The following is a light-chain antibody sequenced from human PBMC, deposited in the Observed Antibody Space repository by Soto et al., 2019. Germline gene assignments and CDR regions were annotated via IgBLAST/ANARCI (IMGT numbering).Light chain of an antibody. CDR2: RND. Sequence: QSVLTQPPTASGTPGQRVTISCSGSRSNIGSNYVYWYQQVPGTAPKLLIYRNDQRPSGVPARFSGSKSGTSASLAISGLRSEDEADYYCVAWDDSLSGGVFGGGTQLTVL. J-gene: IGLJ7*01. CDR1: RSNIGSNY. V-gene: IGLV1-47*01. CDR3: VAWDDSLSGGV.